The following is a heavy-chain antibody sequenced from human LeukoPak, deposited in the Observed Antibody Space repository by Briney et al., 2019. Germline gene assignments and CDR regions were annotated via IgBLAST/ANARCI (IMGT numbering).Heavy chain of an antibody. Sequence: GASVKVSCKASGYTFTGYYMHWVRQAPGQGLEWMGWINPNSGGTNYAQKFQGRVTMTRDTSISTAYMELSRLRSDDTAVYYCARGRPWTCYPFDYWGQGTLVTVSS. CDR3: ARGRPWTCYPFDY. D-gene: IGHD2-15*01. CDR1: GYTFTGYY. J-gene: IGHJ4*02. V-gene: IGHV1-2*02. CDR2: INPNSGGT.